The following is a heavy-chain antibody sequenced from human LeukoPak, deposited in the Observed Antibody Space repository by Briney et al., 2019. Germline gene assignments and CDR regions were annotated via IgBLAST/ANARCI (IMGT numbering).Heavy chain of an antibody. D-gene: IGHD3-22*01. J-gene: IGHJ2*01. V-gene: IGHV4-34*01. CDR3: ARGLSMIVVVAHDWYFDL. Sequence: LETLSLTCAVYGGSLSGYFWSWIRQPPGKGLEWIGNIYYSRSTHYSPSLKSRVTISVDTSKNQFSLKLSSVTAADTAVYYCARGLSMIVVVAHDWYFDLWGRGTLVTVSS. CDR1: GGSLSGYF. CDR2: IYYSRST.